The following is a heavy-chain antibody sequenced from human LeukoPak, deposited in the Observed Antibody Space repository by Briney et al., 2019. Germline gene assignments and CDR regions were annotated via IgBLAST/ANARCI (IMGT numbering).Heavy chain of an antibody. CDR1: GFTFSNAY. J-gene: IGHJ4*02. D-gene: IGHD6-13*01. Sequence: GGSLRLSCAASGFTFSNAYMNWVRQAPGKGLEWVSAISGSGDSTYYGDSVKGRFTISRDNSKNTLYLQMNSLRAEDTAVYYCAKTRPLDSSSWSHGDYWGQGTLVTVSS. CDR3: AKTRPLDSSSWSHGDY. CDR2: ISGSGDST. V-gene: IGHV3-23*01.